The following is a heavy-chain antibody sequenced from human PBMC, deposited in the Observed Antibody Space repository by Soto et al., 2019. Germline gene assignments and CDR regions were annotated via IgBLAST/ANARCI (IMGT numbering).Heavy chain of an antibody. CDR2: ILTGGGT. CDR1: VITVSSSY. D-gene: IGHD6-6*01. V-gene: IGHV3-53*01. J-gene: IGHJ4*02. Sequence: PGGALRLSCAPSVITVSSSYMSWVRQAPGMGLEWVSVILTGGGTHYADSVKGRFTISRDNSKNTLYLQMNSLRAEDTAVYYCAKDEWAARVNYFGYCRQVTLVTVSS. CDR3: AKDEWAARVNYFGY.